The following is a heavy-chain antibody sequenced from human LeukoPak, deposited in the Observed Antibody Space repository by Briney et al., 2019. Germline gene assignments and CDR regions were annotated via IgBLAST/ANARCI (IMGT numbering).Heavy chain of an antibody. V-gene: IGHV5-10-1*01. CDR2: IDPSDSYT. D-gene: IGHD5-24*01. Sequence: GESLKISCKASGYTFTNYWIAWVRQKPGKGLEWMGRIDPSDSYTNYSPSFQGHVTISADKSISTAYLQWSSLKASDTAMYYCARLGDGYNSHFQHWGQGTLVTVSS. J-gene: IGHJ1*01. CDR1: GYTFTNYW. CDR3: ARLGDGYNSHFQH.